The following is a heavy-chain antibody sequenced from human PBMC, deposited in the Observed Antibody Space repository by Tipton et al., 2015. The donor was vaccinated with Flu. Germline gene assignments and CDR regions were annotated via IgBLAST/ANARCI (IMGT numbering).Heavy chain of an antibody. CDR2: IYYSGST. CDR3: ARSENYYDRLSSAFDI. CDR1: GCSISSYY. Sequence: TLSLTCTVSGCSISSYYWSWIRQPPGKGLEWIGYIYYSGSTNYNPSLKSRVTISVDTSKNQFSLKLSSVTAADTAVYYCARSENYYDRLSSAFDIWGQGTMVTVSS. D-gene: IGHD3-22*01. V-gene: IGHV4-59*01. J-gene: IGHJ3*02.